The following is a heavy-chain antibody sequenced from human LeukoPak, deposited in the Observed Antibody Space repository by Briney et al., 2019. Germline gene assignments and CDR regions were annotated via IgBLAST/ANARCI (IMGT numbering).Heavy chain of an antibody. V-gene: IGHV6-1*01. CDR3: ARDGMAAAGIVVYYFDY. Sequence: SQTLSLTRVLSRDSVSSNSAAWKWIRQSPSRGLEWLGWTYYRSKWYNDYAVSVKSRITINPDTSKNQFSLQLNSVTPEDTAVYYCARDGMAAAGIVVYYFDYWGQGTLVTVSS. J-gene: IGHJ4*02. D-gene: IGHD6-13*01. CDR2: TYYRSKWYN. CDR1: RDSVSSNSAA.